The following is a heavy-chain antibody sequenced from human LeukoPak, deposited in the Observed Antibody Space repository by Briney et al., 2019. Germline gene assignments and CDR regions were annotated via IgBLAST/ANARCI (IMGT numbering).Heavy chain of an antibody. CDR3: ARFDMITFGGVIALPLDY. CDR1: GYTFTSYY. D-gene: IGHD3-16*02. V-gene: IGHV1-46*01. CDR2: INPSGGST. J-gene: IGHJ4*02. Sequence: ASVKVSCKASGYTFTSYYMHWVRQAPGQGLEWMGIINPSGGSTSYAQKFQGRVTMTRDTSTSTVYMELSSLRSDDTAVYYCARFDMITFGGVIALPLDYWGQGTLVTVSS.